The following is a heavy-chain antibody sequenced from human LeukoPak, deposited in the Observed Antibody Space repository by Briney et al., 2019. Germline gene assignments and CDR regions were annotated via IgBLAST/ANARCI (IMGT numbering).Heavy chain of an antibody. CDR2: IRYDGSNK. V-gene: IGHV3-30*02. Sequence: GGSLRLSCAASGFTFSSYGMHCVRQAPGKGLEWVAFIRYDGSNKYYADSVKGRFTISRDNSKNTLYLQMNSLRAEDTAVYYCAREGDTILDYWGQGTLVAVSS. D-gene: IGHD3-9*01. J-gene: IGHJ4*02. CDR1: GFTFSSYG. CDR3: AREGDTILDY.